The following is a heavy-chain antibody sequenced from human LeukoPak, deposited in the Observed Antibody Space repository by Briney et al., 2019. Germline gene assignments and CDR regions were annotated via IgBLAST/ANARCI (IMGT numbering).Heavy chain of an antibody. CDR2: ISSSSSYI. CDR1: GFTFSSYS. D-gene: IGHD2-21*01. Sequence: GGSLRLSCAASGFTFSSYSMNWVRQAPGKGLEWVSSISSSSSYIYYADSVKGRFTISRDNAKNSLYLQMNSLRAEDTAVYYCARAIVGFDAFDIWGRGTMVTVSS. J-gene: IGHJ3*02. CDR3: ARAIVGFDAFDI. V-gene: IGHV3-21*01.